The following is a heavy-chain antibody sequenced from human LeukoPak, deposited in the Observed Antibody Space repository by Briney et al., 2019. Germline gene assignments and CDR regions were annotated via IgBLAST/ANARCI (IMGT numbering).Heavy chain of an antibody. CDR1: GFTFSSYG. V-gene: IGHV3-33*01. Sequence: PGRSLRLSCAASGFTFSSYGMHWVRQAPGKGLEWVAVIWYDGSNKYYADSVKSRFTISRDNSKNTLYLQMNSLRAEDTAVYYCARGYIAAAGYFDYWGQGTLVTVSS. CDR3: ARGYIAAAGYFDY. J-gene: IGHJ4*02. D-gene: IGHD6-13*01. CDR2: IWYDGSNK.